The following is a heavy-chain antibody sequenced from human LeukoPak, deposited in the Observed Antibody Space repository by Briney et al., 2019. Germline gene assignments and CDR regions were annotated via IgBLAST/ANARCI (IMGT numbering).Heavy chain of an antibody. CDR3: ARARNYYDSSDYYYEGDAFDI. D-gene: IGHD3-22*01. J-gene: IGHJ3*02. Sequence: TSETLSLTCTVSGYSISSGYYWGWIRQPPGKGLEWIGSIYHSGSTHYNPSLKSRVTISVDTSKNQFSLKLSSVTAADTAVYFCARARNYYDSSDYYYEGDAFDIWGQGTMVTVSS. CDR2: IYHSGST. CDR1: GYSISSGYY. V-gene: IGHV4-38-2*02.